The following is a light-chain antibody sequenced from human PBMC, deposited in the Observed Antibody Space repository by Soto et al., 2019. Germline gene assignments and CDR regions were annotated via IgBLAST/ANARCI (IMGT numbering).Light chain of an antibody. CDR2: DVS. J-gene: IGKJ1*01. CDR3: PQGYSIHALP. Sequence: DIQMTQSPSSLSASVGDRVTISCRASQTISTYLHWYQHKPGRAPRLLISDVSTLQSGVPGRFRGSGSETEFTLTITYLQPEDFATYYCPQGYSIHALPFGRGT. CDR1: QTISTY. V-gene: IGKV1-39*01.